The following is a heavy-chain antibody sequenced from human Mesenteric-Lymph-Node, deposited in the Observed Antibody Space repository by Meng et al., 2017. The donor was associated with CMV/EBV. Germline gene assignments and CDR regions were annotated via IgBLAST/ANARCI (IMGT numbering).Heavy chain of an antibody. Sequence: CKASGYTFTSSGISWVRQAPGQGLEWLGWISAYNGDTNYAQMLQGRVTMTRDTSTSTVYMELSSLRSEDTAVYYCARADGSSGTSFDYWGQGTLVTVSS. CDR1: GYTFTSSG. CDR3: ARADGSSGTSFDY. D-gene: IGHD3-10*01. V-gene: IGHV1-18*01. CDR2: ISAYNGDT. J-gene: IGHJ4*02.